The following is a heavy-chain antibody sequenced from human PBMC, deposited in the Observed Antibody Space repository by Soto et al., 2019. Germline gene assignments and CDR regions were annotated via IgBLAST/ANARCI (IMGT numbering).Heavy chain of an antibody. CDR3: GKDTAPAY. D-gene: IGHD2-21*02. J-gene: IGHJ4*02. V-gene: IGHV3-23*01. CDR2: IVGYGGDA. Sequence: HPGGSLRLSCAASGFIFSNYAMTWVRQAPGNGLEWVSAIVGYGGDAYYADSVKGRFTISRDNSKNTVYLQMNSLRAYDTAVYYCGKDTAPAYWGQGTRVTVSS. CDR1: GFIFSNYA.